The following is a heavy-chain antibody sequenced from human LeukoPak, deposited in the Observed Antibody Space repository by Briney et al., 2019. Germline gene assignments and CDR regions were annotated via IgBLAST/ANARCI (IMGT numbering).Heavy chain of an antibody. CDR1: GFTFSSYA. J-gene: IGHJ4*02. CDR2: IGGSGGNT. Sequence: GGSLRLSCAASGFTFSSYAMSWVRQAPGKGLEWVSAIGGSGGNTYYADSEKGRFTISRDNSKNTLYLQMNSLRAEDTAVYYCAKDLGIVGASFDYWGQGTLVSVSS. D-gene: IGHD1-26*01. CDR3: AKDLGIVGASFDY. V-gene: IGHV3-23*01.